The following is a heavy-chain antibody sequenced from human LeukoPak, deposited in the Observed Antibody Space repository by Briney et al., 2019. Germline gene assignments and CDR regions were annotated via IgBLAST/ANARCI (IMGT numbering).Heavy chain of an antibody. J-gene: IGHJ3*02. CDR1: GFTFSSYG. CDR3: AKDGGSWYSEAFDI. CDR2: IRFDESNR. D-gene: IGHD6-13*01. V-gene: IGHV3-30*02. Sequence: PGGSLRLSCAASGFTFSSYGMHWVRQAPGKGLEWVAFIRFDESNRFYADSVKGRFTISRDNPKNTLYLQMNSLRPEDAAVYYCAKDGGSWYSEAFDIWGQGTMVTVSS.